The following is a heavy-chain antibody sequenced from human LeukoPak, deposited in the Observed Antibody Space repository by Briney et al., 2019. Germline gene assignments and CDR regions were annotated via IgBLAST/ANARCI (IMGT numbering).Heavy chain of an antibody. CDR3: AREGEAAMVSFAPDY. CDR2: IRQDGSEK. V-gene: IGHV3-7*01. J-gene: IGHJ4*02. Sequence: PGGSLRLSCAASGFTFSSYWMSWVRQAPGKGLEWVANIRQDGSEKYYVDSVKGRFTISRDNAKNSLYLQMNSLRAEDTAVYYCAREGEAAMVSFAPDYWGQGTLVTVSS. D-gene: IGHD5-18*01. CDR1: GFTFSSYW.